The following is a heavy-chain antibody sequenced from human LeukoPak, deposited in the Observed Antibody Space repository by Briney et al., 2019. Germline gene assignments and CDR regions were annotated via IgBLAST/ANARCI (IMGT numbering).Heavy chain of an antibody. D-gene: IGHD6-13*01. V-gene: IGHV3-48*02. CDR1: GFTFSSHT. CDR3: ARDRNSNSWYDY. CDR2: ISSSSGTI. Sequence: GGSLRLSCAASGFTFSSHTLNWVRQAPGKGLEWVAYISSSSGTIYYADSVKGRFTISRDNAKNSLYLQMNSLRDEDTAVYYCARDRNSNSWYDYWGQGTLVTVSS. J-gene: IGHJ4*02.